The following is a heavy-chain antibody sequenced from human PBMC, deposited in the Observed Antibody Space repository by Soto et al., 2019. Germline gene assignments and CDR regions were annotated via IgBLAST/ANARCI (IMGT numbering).Heavy chain of an antibody. V-gene: IGHV1-69*13. Sequence: GASVKVSCKASGGTFSSYAISWVRQAPGQGLEWMGGIIPIFGTANYAQKFQGRVTITADESTSTAYMELSSLRSEDTAVYYCARLAVRGVITWFDPWGQGTLVTVSS. CDR2: IIPIFGTA. D-gene: IGHD3-10*01. J-gene: IGHJ5*02. CDR3: ARLAVRGVITWFDP. CDR1: GGTFSSYA.